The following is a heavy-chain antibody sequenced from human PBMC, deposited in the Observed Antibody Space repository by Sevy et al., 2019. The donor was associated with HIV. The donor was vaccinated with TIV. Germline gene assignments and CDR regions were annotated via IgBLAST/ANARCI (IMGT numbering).Heavy chain of an antibody. CDR1: GFTFSSYS. J-gene: IGHJ6*03. Sequence: VGSLRLSCAASGFTFSSYSMNWVRQAPGKGLEWVSSISSSSSYIYYADSVKGRFTISRDNAKNSLYLQMNSLRAEDTAVYYCARDPYSSSSQNWGGYYYYYMDVWGKGTTVTVSS. D-gene: IGHD6-6*01. CDR2: ISSSSSYI. CDR3: ARDPYSSSSQNWGGYYYYYMDV. V-gene: IGHV3-21*01.